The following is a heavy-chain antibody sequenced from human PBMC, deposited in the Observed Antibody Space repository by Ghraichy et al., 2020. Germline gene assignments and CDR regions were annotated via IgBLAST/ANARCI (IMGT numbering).Heavy chain of an antibody. CDR3: AKVVTAFYDFWSGQYFDY. Sequence: GGSLRLSCAASGFTFSSYAMSWVRQAPGKGLEWVSAISGSGGSTYYADSVKGRFTISRDNSKNTLYLQMNGLRAEDTAVYYCAKVVTAFYDFWSGQYFDYWGQGTLVTVSS. V-gene: IGHV3-23*01. CDR1: GFTFSSYA. CDR2: ISGSGGST. J-gene: IGHJ4*02. D-gene: IGHD3-3*01.